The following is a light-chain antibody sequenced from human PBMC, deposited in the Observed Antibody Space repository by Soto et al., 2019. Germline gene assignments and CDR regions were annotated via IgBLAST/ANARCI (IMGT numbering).Light chain of an antibody. CDR1: QSISSW. Sequence: DIPMTQSPSTLSASVGDRVTITCWASQSISSWLAWYQQKPGKAPKLLIYDASSLESGVPSRFSGSGSATEFTLTISSLQPDDFATYYCQQYNNYWTFGQGTRVEIK. J-gene: IGKJ1*01. CDR2: DAS. V-gene: IGKV1-5*01. CDR3: QQYNNYWT.